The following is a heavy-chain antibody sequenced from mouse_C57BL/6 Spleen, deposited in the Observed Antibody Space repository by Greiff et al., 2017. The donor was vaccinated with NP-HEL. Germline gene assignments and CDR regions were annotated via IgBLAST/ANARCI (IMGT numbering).Heavy chain of an antibody. D-gene: IGHD2-3*01. CDR3: ARPYDGYYVGYAMDY. J-gene: IGHJ4*01. CDR2: ISSGSSTI. V-gene: IGHV5-17*01. Sequence: EVKLVESGGGLVKPGGSLKLSCAASGFTFSDYGMHWVRQAPEKGLEWVAYISSGSSTIYYADTVKGRFTISRDNAKNTLFLQMTSLRSEDTAMYYCARPYDGYYVGYAMDYWGQGTSVTVSS. CDR1: GFTFSDYG.